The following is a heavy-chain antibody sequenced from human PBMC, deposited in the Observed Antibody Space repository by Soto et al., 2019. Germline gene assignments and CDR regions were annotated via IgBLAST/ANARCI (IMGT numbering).Heavy chain of an antibody. CDR2: ISAYNGNT. D-gene: IGHD3-3*01. J-gene: IGHJ4*02. Sequence: QVQLVQSGAEVKKPGASVKVSCKASGYTFTSYGISWVRQAPGQGLEWMGWISAYNGNTNYAQKLQGRVTMTTDTATITAYMELRSLRSDDTAVYYCARGPSAWSGYYLKLFDYWGQGTLVTVSS. CDR1: GYTFTSYG. V-gene: IGHV1-18*01. CDR3: ARGPSAWSGYYLKLFDY.